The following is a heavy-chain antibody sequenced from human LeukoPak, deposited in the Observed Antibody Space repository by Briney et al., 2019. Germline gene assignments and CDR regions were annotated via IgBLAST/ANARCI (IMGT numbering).Heavy chain of an antibody. J-gene: IGHJ4*02. CDR2: ICTAGDT. Sequence: GGSLRLSCAASGFTFSSYDMHWVRQATGKGLEWVSAICTAGDTYYPGSVKGRFTISRENAKNSLYLQMNSLRAGDTAGYYCARGLGYCSSTSCYFDYWGQGTLVTVSS. CDR3: ARGLGYCSSTSCYFDY. CDR1: GFTFSSYD. V-gene: IGHV3-13*04. D-gene: IGHD2-2*01.